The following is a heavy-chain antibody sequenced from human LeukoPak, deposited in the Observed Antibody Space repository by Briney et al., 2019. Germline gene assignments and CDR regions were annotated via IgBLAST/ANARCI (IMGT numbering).Heavy chain of an antibody. CDR1: GFTFSNCA. CDR3: AKGIGGSSSGLDY. Sequence: PGGSLRLSCAASGFTFSNCAMSWVRQAPGKGLEWVSSIGGSGDNTYYADSVKGRFTISRDNSKNTLYLQVNSLRADDTAVYFCAKGIGGSSSGLDYWGRGTLVTVSS. CDR2: IGGSGDNT. V-gene: IGHV3-23*01. D-gene: IGHD6-6*01. J-gene: IGHJ4*02.